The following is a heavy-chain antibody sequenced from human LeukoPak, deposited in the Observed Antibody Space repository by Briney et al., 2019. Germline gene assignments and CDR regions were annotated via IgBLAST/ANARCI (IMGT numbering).Heavy chain of an antibody. CDR2: INHSGST. CDR1: GGSFSGYY. D-gene: IGHD6-6*01. V-gene: IGHV4-34*01. Sequence: PSETLSLTCAVYGGSFSGYYWSWIRQPPGKGLEWIGEINHSGSTNYNPSLKSRVTISVDTSKNQFSLKLSSVTAADTAVYYCAREVEQLVGFDYWGQGTQVTVSS. CDR3: AREVEQLVGFDY. J-gene: IGHJ4*02.